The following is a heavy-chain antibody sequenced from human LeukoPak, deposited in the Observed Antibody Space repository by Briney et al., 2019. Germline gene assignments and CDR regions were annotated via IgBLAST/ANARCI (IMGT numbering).Heavy chain of an antibody. J-gene: IGHJ4*02. V-gene: IGHV4-59*08. CDR3: ARQNSSLLDY. Sequence: SETLSLTCTVSGGSISSYYWSWIRQPPGKGLEWIGYIYYSGSTNYNPSLKSRVTISVDTSKNQFSLKVSSVTAADTAVYYCARQNSSLLDYWGQGTLVTVSS. CDR1: GGSISSYY. D-gene: IGHD4-11*01. CDR2: IYYSGST.